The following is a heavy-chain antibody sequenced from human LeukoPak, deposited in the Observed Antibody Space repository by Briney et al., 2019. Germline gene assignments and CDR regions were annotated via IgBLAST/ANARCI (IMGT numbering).Heavy chain of an antibody. D-gene: IGHD5-18*01. CDR2: ISAYNGNT. Sequence: GASVTVSFKASGYTFTIYGISWVRQAPGQGLEWMGWISAYNGNTNYAQKLQGRVTMTTDTSTSTAYMELRSLRSDDTAVYYCARGAAYSYAGYGMDVWGQGTTVTGSS. CDR3: ARGAAYSYAGYGMDV. CDR1: GYTFTIYG. V-gene: IGHV1-18*01. J-gene: IGHJ6*02.